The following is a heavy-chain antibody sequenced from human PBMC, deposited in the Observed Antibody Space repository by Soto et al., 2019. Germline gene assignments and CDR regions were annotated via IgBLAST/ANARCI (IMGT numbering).Heavy chain of an antibody. CDR3: ARGKERDTVTTFDY. CDR2: IHGSGGIT. J-gene: IGHJ4*02. CDR1: GFTFSSYS. D-gene: IGHD4-17*01. V-gene: IGHV3-23*01. Sequence: EVHLLESGGGLQRGGGSLRLSCAASGFTFSSYSMNWVRQAPGKGLEWVAGIHGSGGITYYAAPVKGRFTISRDNSENTVYLQISSLRAGDTGVYYCARGKERDTVTTFDYRGQGTLVTV.